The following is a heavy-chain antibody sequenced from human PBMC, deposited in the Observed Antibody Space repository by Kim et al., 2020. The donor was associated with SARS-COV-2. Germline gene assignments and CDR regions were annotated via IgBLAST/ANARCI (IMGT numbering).Heavy chain of an antibody. CDR3: ARDPSLRVRGVIITEGGVG. CDR2: INSDGSST. V-gene: IGHV3-74*01. J-gene: IGHJ4*02. D-gene: IGHD3-10*01. Sequence: GGSLRLSCAASGFTFSSYWMHWVRQAPGKGLVWVSLINSDGSSTSYADSVKGRFTISRDNAKNTLYLQMNSLRADDTAVYYCARDPSLRVRGVIITEGGVGWGQGTLVTVSS. CDR1: GFTFSSYW.